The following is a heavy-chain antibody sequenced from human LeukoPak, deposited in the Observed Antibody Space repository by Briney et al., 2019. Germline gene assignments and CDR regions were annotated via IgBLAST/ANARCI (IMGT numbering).Heavy chain of an antibody. Sequence: PGGSLRLSCAASGFTFSSYSMNWVRQAPGKGLEWVSSISSSSSYIYYADSVKGRFTISRDNAKNSLYLQMNSLRAEDTATYYCARDRLKIYYYDTSGYLGGYAYWGQGTPVTVSS. V-gene: IGHV3-21*01. CDR3: ARDRLKIYYYDTSGYLGGYAY. CDR1: GFTFSSYS. CDR2: ISSSSSYI. D-gene: IGHD3-22*01. J-gene: IGHJ4*02.